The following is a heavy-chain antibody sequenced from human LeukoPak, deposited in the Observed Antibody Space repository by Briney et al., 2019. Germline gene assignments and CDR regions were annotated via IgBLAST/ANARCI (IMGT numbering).Heavy chain of an antibody. D-gene: IGHD1-1*01. Sequence: SEALSLTCTVSGGSISSHYWSWIRQPPGKGLEWIGYIYYGGSTNYNPSLKSRVTISVDTSKNQFSLKLSSVTAADTAVYYCARGPDDGTWFDPWGQGTLVNVSS. CDR3: ARGPDDGTWFDP. J-gene: IGHJ5*02. CDR1: GGSISSHY. CDR2: IYYGGST. V-gene: IGHV4-59*11.